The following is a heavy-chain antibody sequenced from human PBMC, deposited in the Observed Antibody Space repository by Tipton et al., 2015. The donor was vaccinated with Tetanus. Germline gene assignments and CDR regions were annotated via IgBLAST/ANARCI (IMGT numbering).Heavy chain of an antibody. V-gene: IGHV4-59*01. CDR2: IYYTGST. Sequence: PGLVKPSETLSLICTVSGGSMDSYYWSWIRQPPGKGLEWIGYIYYTGSTNYNPSLKSGVTISLDTSKNQFSLKLTSVSAADAAVYYCARLTGHSMDVVDYYYFGMDVWGQGTKVTASS. CDR1: GGSMDSYY. J-gene: IGHJ6*02. CDR3: ARLTGHSMDVVDYYYFGMDV. D-gene: IGHD2-21*01.